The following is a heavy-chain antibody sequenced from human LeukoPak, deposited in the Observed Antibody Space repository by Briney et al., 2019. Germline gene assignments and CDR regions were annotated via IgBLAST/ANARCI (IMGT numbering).Heavy chain of an antibody. D-gene: IGHD3-22*01. Sequence: GGSLRLSCAASGFTVSSNYMNWVRQAPGKGLEWVSVIYSGGSTYYADSVKGRFTVSRDNSKNTLYLQMNSLRAEDTAVYYCAKGVRGYYLDYWGQGTLVTVSS. J-gene: IGHJ4*02. CDR3: AKGVRGYYLDY. CDR2: IYSGGST. V-gene: IGHV3-66*01. CDR1: GFTVSSNY.